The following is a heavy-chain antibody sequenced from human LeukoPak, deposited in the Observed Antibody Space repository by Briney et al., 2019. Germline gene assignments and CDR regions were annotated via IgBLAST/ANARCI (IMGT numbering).Heavy chain of an antibody. CDR1: GWSFNDYY. J-gene: IGHJ5*02. V-gene: IGHV4-34*01. D-gene: IGHD2-2*01. CDR2: INARGDT. Sequence: AETLSLTCAVYGWSFNDYYWNWIRQPPGKGLEWIGEINARGDTNYNPSLKSRVTISVDTSKKQFSLRLTSMIAADTALYYCARGQVPAARGYNWFDPWGQGTLVTVSS. CDR3: ARGQVPAARGYNWFDP.